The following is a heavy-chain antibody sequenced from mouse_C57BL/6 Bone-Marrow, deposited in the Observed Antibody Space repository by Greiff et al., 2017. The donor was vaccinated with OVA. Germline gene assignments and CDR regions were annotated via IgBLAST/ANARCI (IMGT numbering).Heavy chain of an antibody. CDR3: ARDRGRTEYARDY. CDR1: GFSINSDCY. Sequence: EVKVEESGPSLVRPSQTLSLTCPVTGFSINSDCYWIWIRQFPGNILEFIGYTFYSGITYYTPSLASRTFISRDTSKKQFAQKLSTVTTEDTATYDCARDRGRTEYARDYWGQGTTGTVSS. CDR2: TFYSGIT. J-gene: IGHJ4*01. D-gene: IGHD1-1*01. V-gene: IGHV3-3*01.